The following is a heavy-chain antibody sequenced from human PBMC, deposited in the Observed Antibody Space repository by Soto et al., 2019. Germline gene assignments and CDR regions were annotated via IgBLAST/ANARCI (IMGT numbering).Heavy chain of an antibody. CDR1: GFTFDDYA. D-gene: IGHD6-13*01. Sequence: EVQLVESGGGLVQPGRSLRLSCAASGFTFDDYAMHWVRQAPGKGLEWVSGISWNSGSIGYADSVKGRFTISRDNAKNSLYLQMNSLRAEDTALYYCAKDIGAAAGRYYYYGMDVWGQGTTVTVSS. CDR3: AKDIGAAAGRYYYYGMDV. V-gene: IGHV3-9*01. CDR2: ISWNSGSI. J-gene: IGHJ6*02.